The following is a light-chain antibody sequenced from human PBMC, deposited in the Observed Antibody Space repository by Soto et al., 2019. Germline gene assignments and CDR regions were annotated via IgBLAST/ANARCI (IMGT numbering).Light chain of an antibody. J-gene: IGKJ1*01. CDR1: QSLSNW. CDR3: QQYNSRVT. V-gene: IGKV1-5*03. CDR2: KAT. Sequence: DIQLTQSPSTLSASVGDKVTITCRASQSLSNWLAWYQQKPGKALKLLIDKATNLQSGVPSKFSGSGSGKEFTLTISSLQPDDFATYYCQQYNSRVTFGQGTKVEIK.